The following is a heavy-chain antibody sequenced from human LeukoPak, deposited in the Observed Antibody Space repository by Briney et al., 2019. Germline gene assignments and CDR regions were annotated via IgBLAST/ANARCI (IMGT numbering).Heavy chain of an antibody. J-gene: IGHJ4*02. CDR2: IYYSGST. CDR1: GGSISSSSYY. Sequence: SETLSLTCTVSGGSISSSSYYWGWIRQPPGKGLEWIGSIYYSGSTYYNPSLKSRVTISVDTSKNQFSLKLSSVTAADTAVYYCARHAADYDFWSGYYGRGSCFDYWGQGTLVTVSS. V-gene: IGHV4-39*01. CDR3: ARHAADYDFWSGYYGRGSCFDY. D-gene: IGHD3-3*01.